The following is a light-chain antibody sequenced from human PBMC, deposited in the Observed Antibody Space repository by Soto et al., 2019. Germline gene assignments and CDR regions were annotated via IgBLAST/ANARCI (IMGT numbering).Light chain of an antibody. V-gene: IGLV1-51*01. CDR2: DNY. CDR3: ATWDNLLSAGL. J-gene: IGLJ2*01. Sequence: QSVLTQPPSVSATPGQKVTISCSGGPSNIGNNFVSWYQRLPGTAPRVIIYDNYERPSGIPDRFSGSKSGTSATLDITGLQTGDEADYYRATWDNLLSAGLFGGGTKLTVL. CDR1: PSNIGNNF.